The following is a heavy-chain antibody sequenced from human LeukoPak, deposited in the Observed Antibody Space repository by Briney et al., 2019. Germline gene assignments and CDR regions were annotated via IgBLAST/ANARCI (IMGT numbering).Heavy chain of an antibody. D-gene: IGHD1-26*01. CDR3: ARRRSGNYDFDY. Sequence: GESLKVSCKGSGYSFTSYWIGWVRQMPGKGLEWMGVIFPDDSDTRYSTSFQGQVTISADKSITTAYLQWSSLKASDTAMYFCARRRSGNYDFDYWGQGTLVTVSS. J-gene: IGHJ4*02. CDR2: IFPDDSDT. CDR1: GYSFTSYW. V-gene: IGHV5-51*01.